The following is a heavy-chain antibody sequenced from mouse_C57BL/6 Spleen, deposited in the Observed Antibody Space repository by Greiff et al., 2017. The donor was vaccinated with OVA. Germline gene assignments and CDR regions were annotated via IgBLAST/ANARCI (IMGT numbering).Heavy chain of an antibody. J-gene: IGHJ4*01. D-gene: IGHD1-1*01. Sequence: EVQLQQSGPELVKPGASVKISCKASGYSFTGYYMNWVKQSPEKSLEWIGEINPSTGGTTYNQKFKAKATLTVDKSSSTAYMQLKSLTSEDSAVYYCARWDGSSSMDYWGQGTSVTVSS. V-gene: IGHV1-42*01. CDR2: INPSTGGT. CDR1: GYSFTGYY. CDR3: ARWDGSSSMDY.